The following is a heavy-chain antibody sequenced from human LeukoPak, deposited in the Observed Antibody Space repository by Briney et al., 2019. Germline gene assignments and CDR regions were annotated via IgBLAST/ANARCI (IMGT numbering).Heavy chain of an antibody. Sequence: ASVKVSCKASGYTFTNYGVSWVRQAPGQGLEWMGWISTFNANTNNAQKFQGRVTMTTDTSTSTVYVELGSLRSDDTAVYYCARGQVYWYFDLWGRGTLVTVSS. CDR2: ISTFNANT. J-gene: IGHJ2*01. V-gene: IGHV1-18*01. CDR1: GYTFTNYG. CDR3: ARGQVYWYFDL.